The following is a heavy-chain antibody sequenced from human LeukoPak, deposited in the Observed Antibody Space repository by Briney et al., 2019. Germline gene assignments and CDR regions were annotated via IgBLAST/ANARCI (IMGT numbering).Heavy chain of an antibody. CDR2: IYYSGST. D-gene: IGHD6-13*01. J-gene: IGHJ4*02. CDR3: AREGGSSWNHPIGYFDY. Sequence: SETLSLTCTVSGGSISSSSYYWGWIRQPPGKGLEWIGCIYYSGSTYYNPSLKSRVTISVDTSKNQFSLKLSSVTAADTAVYYCAREGGSSWNHPIGYFDYWGQGTLVTVSS. CDR1: GGSISSSSYY. V-gene: IGHV4-39*07.